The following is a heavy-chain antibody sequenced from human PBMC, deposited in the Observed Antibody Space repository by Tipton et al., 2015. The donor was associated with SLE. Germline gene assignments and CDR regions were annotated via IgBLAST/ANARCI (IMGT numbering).Heavy chain of an antibody. CDR2: INHSGST. V-gene: IGHV4-34*01. CDR3: ARGSSLAAFDI. CDR1: GGSFSGYY. Sequence: LRLSCAVYGGSFSGYYWSWIRQPPGKGLEWIGEINHSGSTNYNPSLKSRVTISVDTSKNQFSLKLSSMTAADTAVYYCARGSSLAAFDIWGQGTMVTVSS. J-gene: IGHJ3*02.